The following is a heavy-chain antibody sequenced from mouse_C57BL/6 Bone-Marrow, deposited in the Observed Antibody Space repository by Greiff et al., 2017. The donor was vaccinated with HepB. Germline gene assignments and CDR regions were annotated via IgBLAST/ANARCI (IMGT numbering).Heavy chain of an antibody. V-gene: IGHV7-1*01. D-gene: IGHD2-3*01. CDR2: SRNKANDYTT. CDR1: GFTFSDFY. Sequence: EVHLVESGGGLVQSGRSLRLSCATSGFTFSDFYMEWVRQAPGKGLEWIAASRNKANDYTTEYSASVKGRFIVSRDTSQSILYLQMNALRAEDTAIYYCARDADGSFDYWGQGTTLTVSS. J-gene: IGHJ2*01. CDR3: ARDADGSFDY.